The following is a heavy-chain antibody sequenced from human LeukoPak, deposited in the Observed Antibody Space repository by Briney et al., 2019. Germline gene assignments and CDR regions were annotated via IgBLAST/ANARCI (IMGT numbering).Heavy chain of an antibody. CDR3: AKEGLNIATRDFFDS. V-gene: IGHV3-53*01. Sequence: PGGSLRLSCAASGLTISSNYMNWVRQAPGKGLEWVSVIYSGGNTYYADSVKGRFTISRDNSKNTLYLQMNSLRAEDTAVYYCAKEGLNIATRDFFDSWGQGTLVTVSS. J-gene: IGHJ4*02. CDR2: IYSGGNT. D-gene: IGHD6-6*01. CDR1: GLTISSNY.